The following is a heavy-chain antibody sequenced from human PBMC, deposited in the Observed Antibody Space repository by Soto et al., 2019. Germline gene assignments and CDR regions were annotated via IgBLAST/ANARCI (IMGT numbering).Heavy chain of an antibody. J-gene: IGHJ4*02. CDR1: VASISSNY. V-gene: IGHV4-59*01. CDR2: IYYSGST. Sequence: QVQLQESGPGLGRLWETLSPTGPVFVASISSNYWSGIGKPPGKGLEWIGYIYYSGSTNYNPSLKSRVTISVDTSKNQFSLKLSSVTAADTAVYYCARGLLPDDYWGQGTLVTVSS. CDR3: ARGLLPDDY.